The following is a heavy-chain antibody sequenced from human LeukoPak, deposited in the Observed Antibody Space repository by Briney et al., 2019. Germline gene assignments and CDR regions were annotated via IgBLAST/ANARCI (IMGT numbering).Heavy chain of an antibody. D-gene: IGHD6-19*01. Sequence: GGSPRLSCAASGFTFNIYGMHWVRQAPGKGLEWVSFIRYDGSNKYYADSVKGRFTISRDTSKNTLYLQMNSLRAEDTAVYYCAKHVSSGWSNFDYWGQGTLVTVSS. CDR3: AKHVSSGWSNFDY. CDR2: IRYDGSNK. CDR1: GFTFNIYG. J-gene: IGHJ4*02. V-gene: IGHV3-30*02.